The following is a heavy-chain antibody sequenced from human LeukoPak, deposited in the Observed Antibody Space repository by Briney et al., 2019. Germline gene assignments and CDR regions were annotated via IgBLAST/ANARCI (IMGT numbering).Heavy chain of an antibody. CDR2: IIPIFGTA. V-gene: IGHV1-69*06. CDR1: GGTFSSYA. Sequence: SVKVSCKASGGTFSSYAISWVRQAPGQGLEWMGGIIPIFGTANYAQKFQGRVTITADKSTSTAYMELSSLRSEDTAVYYCARERTYCGGGCYSFDYWGQGTLVTVSS. D-gene: IGHD2-21*02. J-gene: IGHJ4*02. CDR3: ARERTYCGGGCYSFDY.